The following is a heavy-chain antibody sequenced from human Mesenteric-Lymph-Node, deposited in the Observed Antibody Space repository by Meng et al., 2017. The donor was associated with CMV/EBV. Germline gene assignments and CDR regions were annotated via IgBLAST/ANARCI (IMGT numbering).Heavy chain of an antibody. D-gene: IGHD3-3*01. CDR2: VGTAGDT. Sequence: GESLKISCAACGFTFTSYDMHWVRQATGKGLQWVSPVGTAGDTYYPPSVKGRFTISRENAKNSLYLQMNSLKAEDTAIYYCARGKDFRYGMDVWGQGTTVTVSS. CDR3: ARGKDFRYGMDV. CDR1: GFTFTSYD. J-gene: IGHJ6*02. V-gene: IGHV3-13*01.